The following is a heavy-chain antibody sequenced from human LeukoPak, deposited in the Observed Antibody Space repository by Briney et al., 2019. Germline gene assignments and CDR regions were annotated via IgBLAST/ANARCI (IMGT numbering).Heavy chain of an antibody. CDR2: IYTSGST. CDR3: AFERRRDGYNVFDY. CDR1: GGSISSGSYY. J-gene: IGHJ4*02. V-gene: IGHV4-61*02. D-gene: IGHD5-24*01. Sequence: SSQTLSLNCTVSGGSISSGSYYWSWIRQPAGKGLEWIGRIYTSGSTNYNPSLKSRVTISVDTSKNQFSLKLSSVTAADTAVYYCAFERRRDGYNVFDYWGQGTLVTVSS.